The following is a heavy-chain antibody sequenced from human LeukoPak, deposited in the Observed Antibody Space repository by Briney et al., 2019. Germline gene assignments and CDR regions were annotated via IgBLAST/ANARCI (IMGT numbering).Heavy chain of an antibody. Sequence: SETLSLTCTVSGGSIRSYYWSWIRQPPGKGLEWIGRIYTSGSTNYNPSLKSRVTMSVGTSKIQFSLKLSSVTAADTAVYYCARLKWEEDAFDIWGQGTMVTVSS. V-gene: IGHV4-4*07. CDR2: IYTSGST. D-gene: IGHD1-26*01. CDR3: ARLKWEEDAFDI. CDR1: GGSIRSYY. J-gene: IGHJ3*02.